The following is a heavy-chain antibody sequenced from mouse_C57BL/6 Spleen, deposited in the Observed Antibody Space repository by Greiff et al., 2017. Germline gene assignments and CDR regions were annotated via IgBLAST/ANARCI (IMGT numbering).Heavy chain of an antibody. CDR1: GFTFSDYY. Sequence: EVNVVESGGGLVQPGGSLKLSCAASGFTFSDYYMYWVRQTPEKRLEWVAYISNGGGSTYYPDTVKGRFTTSRDNAKNTLYLQMSRLKSEDTAMYYCARPSYYYGGAMDYWGQGTSVTVSS. CDR2: ISNGGGST. V-gene: IGHV5-12*01. D-gene: IGHD1-1*01. CDR3: ARPSYYYGGAMDY. J-gene: IGHJ4*01.